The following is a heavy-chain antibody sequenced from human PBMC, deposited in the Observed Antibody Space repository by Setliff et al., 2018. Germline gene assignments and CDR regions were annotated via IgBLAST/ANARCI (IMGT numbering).Heavy chain of an antibody. CDR2: ISDTSAFI. J-gene: IGHJ1*01. D-gene: IGHD2-15*01. V-gene: IGHV3-21*06. Sequence: PGGSLRLSCAASGLTLTPYTMTWVRQAPGKGPEWVSSISDTSAFIYYADSVKSRFTISRDNAKNTLYLQMNSLRADDTAVYYCARASLGKFGSAVEYFHHWGQGTLVTVSS. CDR3: ARASLGKFGSAVEYFHH. CDR1: GLTLTPYT.